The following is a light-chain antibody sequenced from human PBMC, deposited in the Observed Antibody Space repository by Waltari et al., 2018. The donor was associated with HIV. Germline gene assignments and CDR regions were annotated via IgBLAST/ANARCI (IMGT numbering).Light chain of an antibody. CDR2: SVN. CDR3: CSYGGNYTWI. V-gene: IGLV2-11*01. J-gene: IGLJ2*01. Sequence: QSALTQPRSVSESPGQSVTISCTETSSDVADHNFVSWYQQHPGRAPKVLIFSVNKRPSGVPDRFSGSKSGNTTSLTISGLQADDEADYYCCSYGGNYTWIFGGGTKLTVL. CDR1: SSDVADHNF.